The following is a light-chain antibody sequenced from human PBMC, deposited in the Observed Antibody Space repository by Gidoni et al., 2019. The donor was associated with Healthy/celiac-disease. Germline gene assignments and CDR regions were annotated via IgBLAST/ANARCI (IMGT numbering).Light chain of an antibody. CDR2: AAS. V-gene: IGKV3-11*01. Sequence: PSTLAWSLGERVTLSCRAIQGVSSYLAWYQHKTDHAPRLLIYAASNMDSGIPARFSGSGSGTDFTLTISSLEPEDFAVYYCQQRSNCLYTFGRGTKLEIK. CDR1: QGVSSY. CDR3: QQRSNCLYT. J-gene: IGKJ2*01.